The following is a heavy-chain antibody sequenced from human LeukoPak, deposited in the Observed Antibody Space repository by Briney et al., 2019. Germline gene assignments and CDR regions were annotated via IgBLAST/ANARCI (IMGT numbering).Heavy chain of an antibody. Sequence: ASVKASCKASGGTFSSYAISWVRQAPGQGLEWMGGIIPIFGTANYAQKFQGRVTITADESTSTAYMELSSLRPEDTAVYYCAQTGGGWLDYWGQGTLVTVSS. V-gene: IGHV1-69*01. CDR1: GGTFSSYA. D-gene: IGHD2-15*01. J-gene: IGHJ4*02. CDR3: AQTGGGWLDY. CDR2: IIPIFGTA.